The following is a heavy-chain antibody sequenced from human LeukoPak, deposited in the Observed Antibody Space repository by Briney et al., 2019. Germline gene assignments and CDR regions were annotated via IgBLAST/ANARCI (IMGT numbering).Heavy chain of an antibody. CDR2: ISSSGSTI. J-gene: IGHJ3*02. D-gene: IGHD6-19*01. Sequence: QTGGSLRLSCAASGFTFSSYEMNWVRQAPGKGLEWVSYISSSGSTIYYAESVKGRFTISRDNAKNSLYLQMNSLRAEDTAVYYCAREGQWRSFDIWGQGTMVTVSS. V-gene: IGHV3-48*03. CDR1: GFTFSSYE. CDR3: AREGQWRSFDI.